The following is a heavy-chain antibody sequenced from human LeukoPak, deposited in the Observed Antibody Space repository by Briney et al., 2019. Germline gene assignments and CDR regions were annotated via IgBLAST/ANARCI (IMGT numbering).Heavy chain of an antibody. CDR2: IYYSGSI. V-gene: IGHV4-31*03. CDR3: ARAGTIFGVVIGFDY. Sequence: KSAQTLSLTCTVSGVFISSGGYCWRGVRQEAGKGLEWIEYIYYSGSIYYNPSLNTRVTISVATSKNQFSLKLSSVTAADTAVYYCARAGTIFGVVIGFDYWGQGTLVTVSS. J-gene: IGHJ4*02. D-gene: IGHD3-3*01. CDR1: GVFISSGGYC.